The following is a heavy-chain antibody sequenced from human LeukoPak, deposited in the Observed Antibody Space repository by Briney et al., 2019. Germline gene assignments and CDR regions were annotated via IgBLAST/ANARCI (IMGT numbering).Heavy chain of an antibody. CDR3: ARDRGGDCSDCSFFDH. D-gene: IGHD2-21*02. J-gene: IGHJ4*02. CDR1: GFTFSNYG. V-gene: IGHV3-33*01. CDR2: IWYDGKKE. Sequence: SGGSLRLSCAASGFTFSNYGMHWVRQAPGKGLEWVAVIWYDGKKEYYADSVKGRFTISRDNSKNTLYLQMNSLRPEDTAVYYCARDRGGDCSDCSFFDHWGQGALVTVSS.